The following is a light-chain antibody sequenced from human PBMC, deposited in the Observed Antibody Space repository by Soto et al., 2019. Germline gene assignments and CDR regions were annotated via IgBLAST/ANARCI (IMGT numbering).Light chain of an antibody. J-gene: IGLJ2*01. CDR1: SSDVGGYNS. CDR3: SSYXXXHNLL. V-gene: IGLV2-8*01. CDR2: DVA. Sequence: QSALTQPPSASGSPGQSVTISCTGTSSDVGGYNSVSWYQQHPGKAPKLMIYDVATRPSGVPDRFSGSKSGNTASLTVSGLQPEDEADYYCSSYXXXHNLLFXGGTKL.